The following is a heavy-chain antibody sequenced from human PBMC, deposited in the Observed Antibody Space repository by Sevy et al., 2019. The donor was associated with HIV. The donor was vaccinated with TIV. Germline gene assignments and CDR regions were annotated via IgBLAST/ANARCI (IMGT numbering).Heavy chain of an antibody. D-gene: IGHD2-2*01. CDR1: GFTFSSYW. Sequence: GGSLRLSCAASGFTFSSYWTSWVRQAPGKGLEWVANIKQDGSEKYYVDSVKGRFTISRDNAKNSLYLQMNSLRAEDTAVYYCARVPWGYCSSTSCYPRLRRPNYYYYGMDVWGQGTTVTVSS. CDR2: IKQDGSEK. CDR3: ARVPWGYCSSTSCYPRLRRPNYYYYGMDV. V-gene: IGHV3-7*01. J-gene: IGHJ6*02.